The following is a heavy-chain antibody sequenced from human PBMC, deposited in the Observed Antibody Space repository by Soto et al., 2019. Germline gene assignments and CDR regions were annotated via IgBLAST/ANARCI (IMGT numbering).Heavy chain of an antibody. V-gene: IGHV3-13*01. CDR3: ARGWVIGFGELGGMDV. Sequence: GGALRLSFAASGFSFSSYGLHWFCQATGKTLEWVSAIGTAGDTYYPGSVKGRFTISRENAKNSLYLQMNSLRAEDTAVYYCARGWVIGFGELGGMDVWGQGTTVTVSS. J-gene: IGHJ6*02. CDR2: IGTAGDT. CDR1: GFSFSSYG. D-gene: IGHD3-10*01.